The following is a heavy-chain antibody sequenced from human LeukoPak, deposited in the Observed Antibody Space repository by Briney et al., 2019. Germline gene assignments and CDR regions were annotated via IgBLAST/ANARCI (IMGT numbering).Heavy chain of an antibody. CDR1: GFTFSSYW. CDR2: IKQDGSEK. V-gene: IGHV3-7*01. CDR3: ARRPMIVVVSGGFDY. Sequence: GGSLRLSCAASGFTFSSYWTSWVRQAPGKGLEWVANIKQDGSEKYYVDSVKGRFTISRDNAKNSLYLQMNSLRAEDTAVYYCARRPMIVVVSGGFDYWGQGTLVTVSS. J-gene: IGHJ4*02. D-gene: IGHD3-22*01.